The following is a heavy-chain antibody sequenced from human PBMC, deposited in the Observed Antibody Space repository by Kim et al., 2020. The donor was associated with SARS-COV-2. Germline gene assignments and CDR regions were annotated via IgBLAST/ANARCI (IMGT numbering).Heavy chain of an antibody. V-gene: IGHV3-23*01. CDR3: AKAYGPGYSSSWLVLGQH. D-gene: IGHD6-13*01. CDR2: ISGSGGST. CDR1: GFTFSSYA. Sequence: GGSLRLSCAASGFTFSSYAMSWVRQAPGKGLEWVSAISGSGGSTYYADSAKGRFTISRDNSKNTLYLQMNSLRAEDTAVYYCAKAYGPGYSSSWLVLGQHWGQGTLVTVSS. J-gene: IGHJ1*01.